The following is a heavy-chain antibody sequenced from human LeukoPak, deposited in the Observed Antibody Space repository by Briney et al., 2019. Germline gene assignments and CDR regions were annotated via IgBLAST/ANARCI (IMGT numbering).Heavy chain of an antibody. CDR3: ARGWYNFDY. V-gene: IGHV3-23*01. CDR1: GFIFSNYA. J-gene: IGHJ4*02. D-gene: IGHD6-19*01. Sequence: GGSLRLSCAASGFIFSNYAMSCVRQAPGKGLEWGSGINNSGDRRFYADSVKGRFTISRDNSKNTLYLQMNSLRAEDTAVYYCARGWYNFDYWGQGTRVTVSS. CDR2: INNSGDRR.